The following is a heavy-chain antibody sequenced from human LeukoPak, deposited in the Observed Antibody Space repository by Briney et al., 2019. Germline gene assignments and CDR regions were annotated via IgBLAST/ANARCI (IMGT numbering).Heavy chain of an antibody. D-gene: IGHD2-2*01. CDR3: ATDVPNCSSTSCYLSRYYYYGMDV. V-gene: IGHV1-69*01. J-gene: IGHJ6*02. Sequence: SVKVSCKASGGTFSSYAISWVRQAPGQGLEWMGGIIPIFGTANYAQKFQGRVTITADESTSTAYMELSSLRSEDTAVYYCATDVPNCSSTSCYLSRYYYYGMDVWGQGTTVTVSS. CDR2: IIPIFGTA. CDR1: GGTFSSYA.